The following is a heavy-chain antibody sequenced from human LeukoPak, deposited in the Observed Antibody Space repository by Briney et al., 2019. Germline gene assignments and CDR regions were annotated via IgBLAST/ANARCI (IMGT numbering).Heavy chain of an antibody. Sequence: GGSLRLSCAASGFTFSSYGMHWVRQAPGKGLEWVALISNDGSKKYHADSVTGRFTVSRDNSKNTLYLQMNSLRAEDAAVYYCANDRYTTGRPFDYWGQGTLVTVSS. CDR2: ISNDGSKK. V-gene: IGHV3-30*18. CDR1: GFTFSSYG. D-gene: IGHD3-16*02. CDR3: ANDRYTTGRPFDY. J-gene: IGHJ4*02.